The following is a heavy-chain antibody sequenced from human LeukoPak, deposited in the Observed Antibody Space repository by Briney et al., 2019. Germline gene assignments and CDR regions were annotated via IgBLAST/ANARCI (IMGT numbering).Heavy chain of an antibody. Sequence: GVLRLSCAASGFTFSSHGMNWVRQAPGKGLEWVSGISPSGGITYYTDSVKGRFTISRDNSKNTVSLQMNSLRGEDTAVYYCARDRGLLYSSSWYDLFAFDIWGQGTMVTVSS. D-gene: IGHD6-13*01. V-gene: IGHV3-23*01. CDR3: ARDRGLLYSSSWYDLFAFDI. J-gene: IGHJ3*02. CDR1: GFTFSSHG. CDR2: ISPSGGIT.